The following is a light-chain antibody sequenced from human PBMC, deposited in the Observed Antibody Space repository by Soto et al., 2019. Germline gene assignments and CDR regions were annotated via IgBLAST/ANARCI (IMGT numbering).Light chain of an antibody. Sequence: QSVLTQPPSVSGVPGQRVTISCIGATSDVHWYQHLPGTAPKLLIYGNNNRPSGVPDRFSGSKSGTSASLAITGLQAEDEADYYCQSFDSSLSALYVFGTGTKLTVL. CDR1: GATSD. CDR3: QSFDSSLSALYV. J-gene: IGLJ1*01. V-gene: IGLV1-40*01. CDR2: GNN.